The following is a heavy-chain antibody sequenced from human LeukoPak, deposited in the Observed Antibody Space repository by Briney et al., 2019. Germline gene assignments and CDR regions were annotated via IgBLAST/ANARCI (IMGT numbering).Heavy chain of an antibody. CDR3: ARGEDDYGDYVHDY. Sequence: SETLSLTCTVSGGSISSYYWSWIRQPLGKGLEWIGYIYSSGSTNYNPSLKSRVTISVDTSKNQFSLKLSSVTAADTAVYYCARGEDDYGDYVHDYWGQGTLVTVSS. J-gene: IGHJ4*02. V-gene: IGHV4-59*01. D-gene: IGHD4-17*01. CDR2: IYSSGST. CDR1: GGSISSYY.